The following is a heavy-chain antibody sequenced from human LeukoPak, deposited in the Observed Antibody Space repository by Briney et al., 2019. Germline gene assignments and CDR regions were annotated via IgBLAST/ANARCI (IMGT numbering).Heavy chain of an antibody. CDR3: ASGSGDYFGDYYYYYYGMDV. J-gene: IGHJ6*02. Sequence: GESLKISCEGSGYNFSNCLIGWVRQMPGKGLEWMGIIYPGDSDTRYSPSFQGQVTVSADKSISTAYLQWSSLKASDTAMYYCASGSGDYFGDYYYYYYGMDVWGQGTAVTVSS. D-gene: IGHD2-21*01. V-gene: IGHV5-51*01. CDR2: IYPGDSDT. CDR1: GYNFSNCL.